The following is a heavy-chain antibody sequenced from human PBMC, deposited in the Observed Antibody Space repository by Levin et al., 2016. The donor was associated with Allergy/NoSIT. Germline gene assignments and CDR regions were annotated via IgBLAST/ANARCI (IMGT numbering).Heavy chain of an antibody. CDR1: GFTFSSYA. Sequence: GGSLRLSCAASGFTFSSYAMHWVRQAPGKGLEWVAVISYDGSNKYYADSVKGRFTISRDNSKNTLYLQMNSLRAEDTAVYYCARGGLVVLRYFDIIDYWGQGTLVTVSS. J-gene: IGHJ4*02. V-gene: IGHV3-30-3*01. CDR3: ARGGLVVLRYFDIIDY. D-gene: IGHD3-9*01. CDR2: ISYDGSNK.